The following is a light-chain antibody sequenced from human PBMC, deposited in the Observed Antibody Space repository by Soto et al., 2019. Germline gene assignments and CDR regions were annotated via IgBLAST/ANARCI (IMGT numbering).Light chain of an antibody. J-gene: IGKJ5*01. CDR1: QSVSGY. CDR2: DAS. Sequence: QSPVTRSLSPGERATLLCRASQSVSGYLAWYQQKPGQAPRLLIYDASNRATGIPARFSGSGSGTEFTLTISSLQSEDFAVYYCQQYNKWPPITFGQGTRLEIK. CDR3: QQYNKWPPIT. V-gene: IGKV3D-15*01.